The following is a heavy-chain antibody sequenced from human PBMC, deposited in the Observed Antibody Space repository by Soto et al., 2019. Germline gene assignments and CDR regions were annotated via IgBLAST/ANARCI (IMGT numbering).Heavy chain of an antibody. CDR1: GYTFTSYY. V-gene: IGHV1-46*01. CDR2: INPGGGST. J-gene: IGHJ4*02. Sequence: GASVKVSCKASGYTFTSYYMHWVRQAPGQGLEWMGIINPGGGSTSYAQKFQGRVTMTRDTSTSTVYMELSSLRSEDTAVYYCARDPKDYDSSGYLFGYWGQGTLVTVSS. D-gene: IGHD3-22*01. CDR3: ARDPKDYDSSGYLFGY.